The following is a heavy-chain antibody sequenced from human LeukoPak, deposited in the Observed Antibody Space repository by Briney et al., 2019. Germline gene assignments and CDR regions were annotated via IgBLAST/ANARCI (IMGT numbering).Heavy chain of an antibody. J-gene: IGHJ4*02. Sequence: GESLKISCKGSGYSFTSYWIGWVRQMPGKGLEWMGIIYPGDSDTRYSPSFQGQVTISADKSISTAYLQWSSLKASDTAMYYCARFLSYYYDSSGCFDYWGQGTLVTVSS. CDR2: IYPGDSDT. CDR1: GYSFTSYW. V-gene: IGHV5-51*01. CDR3: ARFLSYYYDSSGCFDY. D-gene: IGHD3-22*01.